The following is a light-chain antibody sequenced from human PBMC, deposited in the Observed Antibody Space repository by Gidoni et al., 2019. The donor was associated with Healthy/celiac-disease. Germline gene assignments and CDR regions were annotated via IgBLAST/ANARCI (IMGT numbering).Light chain of an antibody. J-gene: IGKJ3*01. CDR1: QSVSSN. Sequence: EIVMTQSPATLSVSPGERATLSCTASQSVSSNLAWYQQKPGQAPRLLIYGASTRATGIPARFSGSGSGTEFTLTISSLQSEDFAVYYCQQYNNWPPGIFTFGPGTKVDIK. V-gene: IGKV3-15*01. CDR2: GAS. CDR3: QQYNNWPPGIFT.